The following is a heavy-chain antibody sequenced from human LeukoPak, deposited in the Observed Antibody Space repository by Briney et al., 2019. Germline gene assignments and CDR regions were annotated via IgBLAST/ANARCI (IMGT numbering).Heavy chain of an antibody. Sequence: GGSLRLSCVVSALTSSTDSMIWARKAPGRGLEWFSSISSNSRYIYYADSVKGRFTISRDSAKNSLYLQMNSLRAEDTAVYYCARSLTGDLDWFDPWGQGTLVTVSS. J-gene: IGHJ5*02. CDR3: ARSLTGDLDWFDP. CDR2: ISSNSRYI. V-gene: IGHV3-21*06. CDR1: ALTSSTDS. D-gene: IGHD7-27*01.